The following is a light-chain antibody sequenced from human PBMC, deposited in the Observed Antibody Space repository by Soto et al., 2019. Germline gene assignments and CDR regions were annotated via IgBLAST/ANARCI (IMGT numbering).Light chain of an antibody. CDR3: GTWDSSLSAGV. V-gene: IGLV1-51*01. Sequence: QSVLTQPPSVSAAPGQKVTISCSGSSSNIGNNYVSWYQQLPGTAPTLLIYDNNKRPSGIPDRFSGSKSGTSATLGITGLQTGDEADYYGGTWDSSLSAGVFGGGTKVTVL. CDR2: DNN. J-gene: IGLJ2*01. CDR1: SSNIGNNY.